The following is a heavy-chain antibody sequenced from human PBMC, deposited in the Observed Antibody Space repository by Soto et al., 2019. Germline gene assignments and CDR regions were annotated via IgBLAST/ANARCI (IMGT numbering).Heavy chain of an antibody. Sequence: QVQLQESGPGLVKVSETLSLTCTVSGGSVTTGSYYWTWIRQPPGQVLEWVAYMSYRGSTNYNPSLKRRVTITVDTSKTQFSLKRSSVISADTAVYYCARAHYFGSGRGRSMDVWGQGTTVTGSS. V-gene: IGHV4-61*01. CDR1: GGSVTTGSYY. CDR2: MSYRGST. J-gene: IGHJ6*02. CDR3: ARAHYFGSGRGRSMDV. D-gene: IGHD3-10*01.